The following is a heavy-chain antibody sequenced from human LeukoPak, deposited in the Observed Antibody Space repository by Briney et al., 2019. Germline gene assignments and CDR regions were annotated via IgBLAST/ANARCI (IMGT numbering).Heavy chain of an antibody. D-gene: IGHD6-6*01. J-gene: IGHJ4*02. CDR2: INLSGSST. V-gene: IGHV3-20*04. Sequence: PGGSLRLSCAASGFTFEDYGMSWVRQVPGKGLEWVSGINLSGSSTGYADSVKGRFTISRDNAKNSVYLQMSSVRVDDTAFYYCVTAARRGDFDFWGQGTLVTVPS. CDR1: GFTFEDYG. CDR3: VTAARRGDFDF.